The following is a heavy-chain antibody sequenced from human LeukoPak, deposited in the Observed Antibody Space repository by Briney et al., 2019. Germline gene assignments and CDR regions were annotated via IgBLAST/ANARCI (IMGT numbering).Heavy chain of an antibody. J-gene: IGHJ4*02. CDR3: ARGSYYDSSEYNS. CDR2: INANSGGT. V-gene: IGHV1-2*02. D-gene: IGHD3-22*01. CDR1: GYTFTGYY. Sequence: GASVKVSCKASGYTFTGYYMHWVRQAPGQGLEWMGWINANSGGTNYAQKFQGRVTMTRDTSISTAYMELSRLRSDDTAVYYCARGSYYDSSEYNSWGQGTLVTVSS.